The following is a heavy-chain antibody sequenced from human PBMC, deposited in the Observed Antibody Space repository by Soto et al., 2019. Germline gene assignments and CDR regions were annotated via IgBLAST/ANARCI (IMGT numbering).Heavy chain of an antibody. CDR1: GFTFSSYG. Sequence: QVQLVESGGGVVQPGKSLRLSCAASGFTFSSYGMHWVRQAPGKGLEWVGLISYDGNNKFYADSVKGRFTISRDNSKNTLFLQMNSLRAEDTALYYCAKDIEEVVYYYGMEVWGQGTTVTVSS. J-gene: IGHJ6*02. V-gene: IGHV3-30*18. D-gene: IGHD1-26*01. CDR2: ISYDGNNK. CDR3: AKDIEEVVYYYGMEV.